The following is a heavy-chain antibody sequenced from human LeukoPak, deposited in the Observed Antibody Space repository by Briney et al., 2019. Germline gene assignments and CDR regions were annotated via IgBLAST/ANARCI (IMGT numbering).Heavy chain of an antibody. J-gene: IGHJ4*02. Sequence: PGGSLGLSCAASGFTFDDYTMHWVRQAPGKGLEWVSLISWDGGYTYYADSVKGRFTISRDNSKSSLYLQMNSLRTEDTALYYCAKGLSVYDFSGGDYWGQGTLVTVSS. CDR3: AKGLSVYDFSGGDY. CDR2: ISWDGGYT. V-gene: IGHV3-43*01. D-gene: IGHD3-3*01. CDR1: GFTFDDYT.